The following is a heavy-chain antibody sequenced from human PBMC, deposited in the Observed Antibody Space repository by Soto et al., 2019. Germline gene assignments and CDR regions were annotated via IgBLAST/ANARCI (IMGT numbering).Heavy chain of an antibody. CDR2: ISYDGSNK. CDR1: GFTFSSYG. CDR3: VGDPAADPTASFDT. D-gene: IGHD3-16*01. J-gene: IGHJ3*02. V-gene: IGHV3-30*03. Sequence: QVQLVESGGGVVQPGRSLRLSCAASGFTFSSYGMHWVRQAPGKGLEWVAVISYDGSNKYYADSVKGRFTISRDNSKNTMYLQMNTLRAEDTAVYYCVGDPAADPTASFDTWGQGTMVTVSS.